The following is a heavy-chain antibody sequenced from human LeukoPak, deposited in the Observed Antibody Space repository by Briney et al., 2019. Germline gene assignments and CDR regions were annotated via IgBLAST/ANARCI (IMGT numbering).Heavy chain of an antibody. CDR3: AIGYGSGSSYYFDY. CDR1: GFTFSSYG. J-gene: IGHJ4*02. Sequence: QPGGSLRLSCAASGFTFSSYGMHWVRQGPGQGLEWVAVIWYDGSNKYYAVSVKGRFTISRVNSKNTLYLQMYSLRAEDTAVYYCAIGYGSGSSYYFDYWGQGTLVTVSS. D-gene: IGHD3-10*01. CDR2: IWYDGSNK. V-gene: IGHV3-33*01.